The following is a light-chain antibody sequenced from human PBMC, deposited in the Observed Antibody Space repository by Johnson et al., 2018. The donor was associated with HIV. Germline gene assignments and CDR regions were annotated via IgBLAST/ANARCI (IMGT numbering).Light chain of an antibody. CDR2: ENS. J-gene: IGLJ1*01. Sequence: QSVLTQPPSVSAAPGQKVTISCSGSSSNIGNNYVSWYQQLPGTAPKLLISENSKRPSGIPDRFSGSKSGTSATLGITGLQTGDEADYCCGTWDTSLSAGGVFGSGTKVTVL. CDR1: SSNIGNNY. V-gene: IGLV1-51*02. CDR3: GTWDTSLSAGGV.